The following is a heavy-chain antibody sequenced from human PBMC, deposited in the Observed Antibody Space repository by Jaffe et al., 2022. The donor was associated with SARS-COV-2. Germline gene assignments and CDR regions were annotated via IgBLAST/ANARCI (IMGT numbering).Heavy chain of an antibody. Sequence: QVQLVQSGAEVKKPGASVKVSCKASGYTFTSYYMHWVRQAPGQGLEWMGIINPSGGSTSYAQKFQGRVTMTRDTSTSTVYMELSSLRSEDTAVYYCARVNYSSGWLGAFDYWGQGTLVTVSS. D-gene: IGHD6-19*01. CDR3: ARVNYSSGWLGAFDY. CDR1: GYTFTSYY. V-gene: IGHV1-46*01. J-gene: IGHJ4*02. CDR2: INPSGGST.